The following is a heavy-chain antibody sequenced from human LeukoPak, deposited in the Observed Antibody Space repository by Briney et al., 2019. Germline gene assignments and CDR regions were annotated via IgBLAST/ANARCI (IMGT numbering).Heavy chain of an antibody. D-gene: IGHD3-16*01. CDR1: GFTFSSYW. CDR3: ARVTDGQLGGFDY. J-gene: IGHJ4*02. Sequence: GGSLRLSCAASGFTFSSYWMSWVRQAPGKGLEWAANIKQDGSEKYYVDSVKGRFTISRDNAKNSLYLQMNSLRAEDTAVYYCARVTDGQLGGFDYWGQGTLVTVSS. CDR2: IKQDGSEK. V-gene: IGHV3-7*05.